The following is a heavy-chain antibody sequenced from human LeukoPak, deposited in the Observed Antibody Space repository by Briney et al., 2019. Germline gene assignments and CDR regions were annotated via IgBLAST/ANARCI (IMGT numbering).Heavy chain of an antibody. D-gene: IGHD3-9*01. J-gene: IGHJ5*02. Sequence: SETLSLTCTVSGGSISSYYWSWIRQPPGKGLEWIGYIYYSGSTNYNPSLKSRVTISVDTSKNQFSLKLSSVTAADTAAYYCARGYYDILTGYLSEPNWFDPWGQGTLVTVSS. CDR3: ARGYYDILTGYLSEPNWFDP. CDR1: GGSISSYY. CDR2: IYYSGST. V-gene: IGHV4-59*01.